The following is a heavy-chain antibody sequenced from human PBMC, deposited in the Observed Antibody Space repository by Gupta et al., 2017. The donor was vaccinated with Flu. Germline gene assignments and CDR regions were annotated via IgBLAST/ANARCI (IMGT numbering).Heavy chain of an antibody. CDR2: IKQDGSEK. CDR1: GFTFSSFW. V-gene: IGHV3-7*01. D-gene: IGHD5-18*01. CDR3: ATPGSYGRN. J-gene: IGHJ4*02. Sequence: EVQLLESGGGLVQPGGSLRLSCTASGFTFSSFWMSWVRQAPGKGLEWVANIKQDGSEKHDVDSVKGRFTISRDNAKNALYLQMSSLRADDTAVDDCATPGSYGRNGGQGTLVTVSS.